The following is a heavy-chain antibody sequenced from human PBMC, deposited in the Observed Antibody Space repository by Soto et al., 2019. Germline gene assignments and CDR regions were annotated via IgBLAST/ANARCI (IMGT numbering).Heavy chain of an antibody. D-gene: IGHD3-9*01. Sequence: GGSLRLSCAASGFTFDDYAMHWVRQAPGKGLEWVSGISWNSGSIGYADSVKGRFTISRDNAKNSLYLQMNSLRAEDTALYYCAKGRYDILTGPHMATYYRMDVWGQGTTVTVSS. CDR2: ISWNSGSI. CDR1: GFTFDDYA. CDR3: AKGRYDILTGPHMATYYRMDV. V-gene: IGHV3-9*01. J-gene: IGHJ6*02.